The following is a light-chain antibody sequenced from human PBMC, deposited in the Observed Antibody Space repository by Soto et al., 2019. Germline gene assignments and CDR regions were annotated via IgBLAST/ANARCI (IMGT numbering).Light chain of an antibody. CDR3: QRYNNWPLT. CDR2: DTS. Sequence: EIVMTQSPATLSVSPGDRATLSCRASQSVRSDLAWYQQKPGQTPRLLIYDTSTRATGVPARFSGSRSGTEFTLTINSLQSEDFAVYYCQRYNNWPLTFGGGTKV. J-gene: IGKJ4*01. V-gene: IGKV3-15*01. CDR1: QSVRSD.